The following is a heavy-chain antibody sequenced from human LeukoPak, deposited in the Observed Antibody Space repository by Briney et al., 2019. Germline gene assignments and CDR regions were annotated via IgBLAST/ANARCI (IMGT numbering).Heavy chain of an antibody. Sequence: ASVKVSCKASGYTFTSYGISWVRQAPGQGLEWMGWINPNSGGTNYAQKFQGRVTMTRDTSISTAYMELSRLRSDDTAVYYCAGGNSDYDYWGQGTLVTVSS. J-gene: IGHJ4*02. CDR1: GYTFTSYG. CDR3: AGGNSDYDY. CDR2: INPNSGGT. D-gene: IGHD4-23*01. V-gene: IGHV1-2*02.